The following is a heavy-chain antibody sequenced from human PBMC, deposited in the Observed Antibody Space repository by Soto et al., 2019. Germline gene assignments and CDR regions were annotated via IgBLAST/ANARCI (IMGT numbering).Heavy chain of an antibody. J-gene: IGHJ5*02. D-gene: IGHD3-10*01. CDR1: AFTFSRFA. V-gene: IGHV3-23*01. CDR3: AKGLSGSGAYQWFDP. Sequence: EVQLLESGRGLVQPGGSLRLSCAASAFTFSRFAMSWVRQTPGNGLEWVSAISGGGDNTFYADSVKGRFTISRDNSKNTLYLQMNGLRVEDTAVYYCAKGLSGSGAYQWFDPWGQGTLVTVSS. CDR2: ISGGGDNT.